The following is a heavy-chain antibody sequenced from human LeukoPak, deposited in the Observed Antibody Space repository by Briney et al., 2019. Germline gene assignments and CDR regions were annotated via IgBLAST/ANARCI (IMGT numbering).Heavy chain of an antibody. V-gene: IGHV4-59*11. D-gene: IGHD2-2*01. CDR1: GVSISSHY. J-gene: IGHJ5*02. CDR3: ARGHCSSTSCSRNWFDP. Sequence: PSGTLSLTCTVSGVSISSHYWSWIRQPPGKGLEWIGYIYYSGSTNYNPSLKSRVTISVDTSKNQFSLKLSSVTAADTAVYYCARGHCSSTSCSRNWFDPWGQGTLVTVSS. CDR2: IYYSGST.